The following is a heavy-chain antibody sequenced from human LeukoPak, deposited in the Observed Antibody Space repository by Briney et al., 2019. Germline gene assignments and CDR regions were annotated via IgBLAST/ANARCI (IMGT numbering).Heavy chain of an antibody. CDR3: ARGGYSYGYPVGYYYMDV. J-gene: IGHJ6*03. V-gene: IGHV1-46*01. CDR1: GYTFTSYY. Sequence: ASVKVSCKASGYTFTSYYMHWVRQAPGQGLEWMGIINPSGGSTSYAQKFQGRVTMTRDTSISTAYMELSRLRSDDTAVYYCARGGYSYGYPVGYYYMDVWGKGTTVTISS. D-gene: IGHD5-18*01. CDR2: INPSGGST.